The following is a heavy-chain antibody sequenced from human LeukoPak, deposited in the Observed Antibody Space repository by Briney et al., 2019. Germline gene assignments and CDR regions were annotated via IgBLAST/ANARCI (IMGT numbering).Heavy chain of an antibody. V-gene: IGHV4-59*01. Sequence: SETLSLTCTVSGGSITSYYWSWIRQPPGKGLEWISYMYYTGSTNYNPSLKSRVTISEDTSKNQFSLRLSSVTAADTAVYYCARRDGSGYYGYYFDHWGQGTLVTVSS. CDR1: GGSITSYY. D-gene: IGHD3-22*01. J-gene: IGHJ4*02. CDR2: MYYTGST. CDR3: ARRDGSGYYGYYFDH.